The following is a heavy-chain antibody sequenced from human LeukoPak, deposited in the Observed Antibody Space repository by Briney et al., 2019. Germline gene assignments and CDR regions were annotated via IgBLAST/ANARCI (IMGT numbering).Heavy chain of an antibody. CDR2: ISHSGDKT. CDR3: AKDHGFWSGHFFFFDY. D-gene: IGHD3-3*01. J-gene: IGHJ4*02. Sequence: GGSLRLSCAGSGLTSGSYAMSWVRQAPGKGLEWVSGISHSGDKTYYADFVKGRFTTSRDNSNNMVYLQMNSLTAEDTAVYYCAKDHGFWSGHFFFFDYWGQGTLVTVSS. CDR1: GLTSGSYA. V-gene: IGHV3-23*01.